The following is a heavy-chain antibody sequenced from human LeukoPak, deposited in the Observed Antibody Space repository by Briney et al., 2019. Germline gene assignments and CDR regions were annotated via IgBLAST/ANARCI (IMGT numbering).Heavy chain of an antibody. Sequence: GGSLGLSCAASGFTFSSYAMHWVRQAPGKGLEYVSAISSNGGGTYYANSVKGRFTISRDNSKNTLYLQMGSLRAEDMAVYYCARDGRGRYSGSYGGFDYWGQGTLVTVSS. CDR3: ARDGRGRYSGSYGGFDY. CDR2: ISSNGGGT. CDR1: GFTFSSYA. J-gene: IGHJ4*02. V-gene: IGHV3-64*01. D-gene: IGHD1-26*01.